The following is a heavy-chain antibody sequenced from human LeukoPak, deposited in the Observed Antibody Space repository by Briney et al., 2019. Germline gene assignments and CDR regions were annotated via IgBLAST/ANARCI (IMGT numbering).Heavy chain of an antibody. V-gene: IGHV1-24*01. CDR3: ATQLKYDFWSGLHFDY. CDR2: FDPEDGET. CDR1: GYTPTELS. J-gene: IGHJ4*02. D-gene: IGHD3-3*01. Sequence: ASVKVSCKVSGYTPTELSMHWVRQAPGKGLEWMGGFDPEDGETIYAQKFQGRVTMTEDTSTDTAYMELSSLRSDDTAVYYCATQLKYDFWSGLHFDYWGQGTLVTVSS.